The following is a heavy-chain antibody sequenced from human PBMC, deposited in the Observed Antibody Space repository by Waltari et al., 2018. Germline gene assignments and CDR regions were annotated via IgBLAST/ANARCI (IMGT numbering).Heavy chain of an antibody. D-gene: IGHD2-21*02. J-gene: IGHJ3*02. CDR3: ARHRGTALVKFHDAFDI. CDR2: SYPSGRT. CDR1: GYSISSGYY. Sequence: QVQLQESGPGLVKPSETLSLTCAVSGYSISSGYYWGWIRQPPGKGLEWIGSSYPSGRTYYNPSLKSRVTISVDTSKNQFSLKLSSVTAADTAVYYCARHRGTALVKFHDAFDIWGQGTMVTVSS. V-gene: IGHV4-38-2*01.